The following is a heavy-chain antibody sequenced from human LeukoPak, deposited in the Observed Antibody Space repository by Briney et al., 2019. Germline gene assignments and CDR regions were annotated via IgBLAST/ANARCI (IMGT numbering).Heavy chain of an antibody. J-gene: IGHJ6*02. Sequence: GRSLRLSCAASGFTFNRCGMHWVRQAPGKGLEWVAVIVYDGSHQYYTDSVKGRFTISRDNSKDTVFLQMDSLRAEDTGVYYCVKGSGTNDYGMDTWGQGTTVTVPS. D-gene: IGHD3-10*01. V-gene: IGHV3-30*18. CDR2: IVYDGSHQ. CDR1: GFTFNRCG. CDR3: VKGSGTNDYGMDT.